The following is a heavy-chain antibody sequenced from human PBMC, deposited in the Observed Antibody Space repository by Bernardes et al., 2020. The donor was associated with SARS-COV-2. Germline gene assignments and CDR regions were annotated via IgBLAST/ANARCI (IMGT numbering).Heavy chain of an antibody. CDR3: ARDPDCGSESCYYGD. CDR1: GFTFSHYG. V-gene: IGHV3-7*03. CDR2: IKHAGSDK. J-gene: IGHJ4*02. D-gene: IGHD2-21*01. Sequence: GGSLRPSCTASGFTFSHYGVSRTRQARGRGLEWVANIKHAGSDKYHVDAVKDRFTISRDNAKNSLYLEMNRLRADDTAVYYCARDPDCGSESCYYGDWGQGTLVAVSS.